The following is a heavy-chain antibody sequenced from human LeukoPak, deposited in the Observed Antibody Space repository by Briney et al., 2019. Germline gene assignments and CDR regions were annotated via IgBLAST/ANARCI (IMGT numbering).Heavy chain of an antibody. Sequence: GGSLRLSCAASGFTLSSFDMHWVRQVPGKGLEYVSHIGPADDTHYSDSVRGRFTISREDSNNFLYPQMNNLRAGDTAVYYCARAPARWHNYFDPWGQGTPVTVSS. D-gene: IGHD2-15*01. J-gene: IGHJ5*02. CDR2: IGPADDT. CDR1: GFTLSSFD. V-gene: IGHV3-13*04. CDR3: ARAPARWHNYFDP.